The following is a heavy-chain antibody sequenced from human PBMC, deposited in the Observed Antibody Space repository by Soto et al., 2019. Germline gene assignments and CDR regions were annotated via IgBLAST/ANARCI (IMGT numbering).Heavy chain of an antibody. CDR1: YTCSYHHQ. Sequence: PSVTLSLTCSSAYTCSYHHQGSWIRQHTGRGLEWIGLIHYGGSVNRRPSFRSRATLSEDQSKNQFSLQLDSVTTADTAVYFCAGGREIDRFAYWGQGVAVTGS. V-gene: IGHV4-59*03. CDR2: IHYGGSV. CDR3: AGGREIDRFAY. D-gene: IGHD2-21*01. J-gene: IGHJ4*02.